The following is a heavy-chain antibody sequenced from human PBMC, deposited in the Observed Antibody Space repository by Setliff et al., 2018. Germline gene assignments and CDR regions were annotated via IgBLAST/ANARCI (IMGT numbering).Heavy chain of an antibody. J-gene: IGHJ4*02. D-gene: IGHD3-22*01. CDR3: ARQPEGGYYDSSGYYGMAPYYFDY. V-gene: IGHV4-38-2*01. CDR2: IYHSGST. Sequence: SETLSLTCAVSGYSISSGYYWGWIRQPPGKGLEWIGSIYHSGSTYYNPSLKSRVTISVDTSKNQFSLKLSSVTAADTAVYYCARQPEGGYYDSSGYYGMAPYYFDYWGQGTLVTRLL. CDR1: GYSISSGYY.